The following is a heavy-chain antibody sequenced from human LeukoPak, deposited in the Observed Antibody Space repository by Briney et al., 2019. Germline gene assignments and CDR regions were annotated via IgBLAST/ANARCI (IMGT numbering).Heavy chain of an antibody. J-gene: IGHJ4*02. CDR1: GGSFSGYY. Sequence: SETLSLTCAVYGGSFSGYYWSWIRQPPGKGLEWIGEINHSGSTYYNPSLKSRVTISVDTSKNQFSLKLSSVTAADTAVYYCARLPGSSSWYYFDYWGQGTLVTVSS. CDR2: INHSGST. CDR3: ARLPGSSSWYYFDY. D-gene: IGHD6-13*01. V-gene: IGHV4-34*01.